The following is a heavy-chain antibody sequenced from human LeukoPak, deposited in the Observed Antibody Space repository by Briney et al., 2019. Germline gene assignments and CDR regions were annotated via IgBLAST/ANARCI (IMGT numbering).Heavy chain of an antibody. Sequence: GGSLRLSCAASGFTFSSYAMSWVRQAPGKGLEWVSAISGSGGSTYYADSVKGRFTISRDNSKNTLYLQMNSLRAEDTAVYYCAKDSVTYYDSSGYYYNWGQGTLVTVSS. V-gene: IGHV3-23*01. J-gene: IGHJ4*02. CDR2: ISGSGGST. CDR3: AKDSVTYYDSSGYYYN. D-gene: IGHD3-22*01. CDR1: GFTFSSYA.